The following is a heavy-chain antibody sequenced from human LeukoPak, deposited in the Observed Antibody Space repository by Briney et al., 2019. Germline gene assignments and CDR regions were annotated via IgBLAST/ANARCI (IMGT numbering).Heavy chain of an antibody. V-gene: IGHV3-9*01. D-gene: IGHD6-13*01. CDR3: EKDSSAAVNSRRCYFDY. CDR2: ISWNSGSI. J-gene: IGHJ4*02. Sequence: PGGSLRLSCAASGFTFDDYAMHWVRQAPGKGLEWVSGISWNSGSIGYADSVKGRFTISRDNAKNSLYLQMNSLRAEDTALYYCEKDSSAAVNSRRCYFDYWGQGTLVTVSP. CDR1: GFTFDDYA.